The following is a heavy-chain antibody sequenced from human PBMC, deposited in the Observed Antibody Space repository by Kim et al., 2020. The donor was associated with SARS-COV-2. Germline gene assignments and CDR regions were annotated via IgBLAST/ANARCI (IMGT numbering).Heavy chain of an antibody. V-gene: IGHV4-39*01. Sequence: STYYDPSLKSRVTISVDTSKNQFSLKLSSVTAADTAVYYCARRDSGWYFYWGQGTLVTVSS. D-gene: IGHD6-19*01. CDR3: ARRDSGWYFY. CDR2: ST. J-gene: IGHJ4*02.